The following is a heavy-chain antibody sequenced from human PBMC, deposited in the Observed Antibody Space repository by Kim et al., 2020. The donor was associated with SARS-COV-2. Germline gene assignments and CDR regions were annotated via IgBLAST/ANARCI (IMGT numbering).Heavy chain of an antibody. CDR2: EK. J-gene: IGHJ4*02. CDR3: ARGIGAHN. D-gene: IGHD6-6*01. V-gene: IGHV3-7*03. Sequence: EKYEVDTVKGRFTISRANAKNSLYLQMSRLRAEDTAVYYCARGIGAHNWGQGTLVIVSS.